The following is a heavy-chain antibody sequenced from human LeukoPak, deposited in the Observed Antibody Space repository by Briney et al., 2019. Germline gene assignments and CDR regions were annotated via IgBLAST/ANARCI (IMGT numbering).Heavy chain of an antibody. J-gene: IGHJ3*02. CDR2: IIPLLEVI. D-gene: IGHD7-27*01. V-gene: IGHV1-69*04. CDR3: TRGLGPSPDAFEI. Sequence: ASVKVSCKASGGAFSSYAINWVRQAPGQGLEWMGRIIPLLEVINYAQTFHGRVTFAADTSTGTAYMDLTSLRFDDTAVYYCTRGLGPSPDAFEIWGQGTMVSVFS. CDR1: GGAFSSYA.